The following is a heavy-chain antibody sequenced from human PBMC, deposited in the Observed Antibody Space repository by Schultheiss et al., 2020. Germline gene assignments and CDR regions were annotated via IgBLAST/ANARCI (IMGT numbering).Heavy chain of an antibody. CDR2: TRHNANSNTT. J-gene: IGHJ4*02. CDR3: SRSIGYCGYDFEPAFDY. Sequence: GGSLRLSCAAYGVTFSDHYMDWVRQAPGKGLEWVGRTRHNANSNTTKYAASVNGRFTISRDDSKNSLYLQMNSQKTEDTAVYYCSRSIGYCGYDFEPAFDYWGKGTLVTGYS. D-gene: IGHD5-12*01. V-gene: IGHV3-72*01. CDR1: GVTFSDHY.